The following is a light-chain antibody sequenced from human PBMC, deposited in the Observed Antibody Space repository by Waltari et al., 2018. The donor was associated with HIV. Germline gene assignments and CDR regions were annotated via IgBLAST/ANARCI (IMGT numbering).Light chain of an antibody. Sequence: QSALTQFASIPGSPGQSITLSCTGDTSGVANLDLVSWYQQHPGKAPKLLIYEVTKRPSGVSNRFSGSKSGSTASLTISGLQSDDEAVYYCCSYAGSNSWVFGGGTRLTIL. V-gene: IGLV2-23*02. CDR3: CSYAGSNSWV. J-gene: IGLJ3*02. CDR2: EVT. CDR1: TSGVANLDL.